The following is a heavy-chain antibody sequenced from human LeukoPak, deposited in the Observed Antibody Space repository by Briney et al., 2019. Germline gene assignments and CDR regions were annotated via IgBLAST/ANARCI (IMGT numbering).Heavy chain of an antibody. Sequence: GASVKVSCKAFGGTFSSYGISWVRQAPGQGLEWMGRIIPIFGTANYAQKFQGRVTITADESTSTAYMELSSLRSEDTAVYYCARALRGATNPGYYYYYMDVWGKGTTVTVSS. CDR3: ARALRGATNPGYYYYYMDV. D-gene: IGHD1-26*01. CDR2: IIPIFGTA. J-gene: IGHJ6*03. CDR1: GGTFSSYG. V-gene: IGHV1-69*13.